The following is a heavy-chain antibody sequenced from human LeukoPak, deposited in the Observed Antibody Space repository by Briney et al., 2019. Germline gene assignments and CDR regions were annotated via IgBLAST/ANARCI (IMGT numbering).Heavy chain of an antibody. D-gene: IGHD3-22*01. J-gene: IGHJ3*02. V-gene: IGHV4-39*01. CDR1: GGFISRNSFY. Sequence: PSETLSLTCTVSGGFISRNSFYWGWIRQPPGKGLEWIGSIYYSGTTYYNPSLKSRVTISVDTSKNQFSLKLNSVTAADTAVYYCATSTDYYDSSGYYPSFDIWGQGTMVTVSS. CDR3: ATSTDYYDSSGYYPSFDI. CDR2: IYYSGTT.